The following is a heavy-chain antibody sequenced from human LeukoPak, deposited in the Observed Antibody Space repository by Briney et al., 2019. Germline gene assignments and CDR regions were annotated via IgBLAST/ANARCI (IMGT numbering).Heavy chain of an antibody. V-gene: IGHV1-69*13. CDR1: GGTFSSYA. D-gene: IGHD3-10*01. J-gene: IGHJ3*02. Sequence: EASVKVSCKASGGTFSSYAISWVRQAPGQGLEWMGGIIPIFGTANYAQKFQGRVTITADESTSTAYMELSSLRSEDTAVYYCARGSLSGSTMVRGVIPDAFDIWGQETMVTVSS. CDR3: ARGSLSGSTMVRGVIPDAFDI. CDR2: IIPIFGTA.